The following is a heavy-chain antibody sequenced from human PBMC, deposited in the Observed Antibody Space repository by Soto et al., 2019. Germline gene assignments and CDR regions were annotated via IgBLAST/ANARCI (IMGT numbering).Heavy chain of an antibody. J-gene: IGHJ3*02. CDR1: GFTFSTYS. CDR2: ITASGGTT. Sequence: EVKLWESGGGLVQPGGSLRLSCAASGFTFSTYSMTWVRQAPGKGLEWVAHITASGGTTYYANSVKGRFTISRDPSRNTLYLQMNSLRADDTALYYCAKCMQAYWNYDAHHIWGQGTMVTVSS. D-gene: IGHD1-7*01. V-gene: IGHV3-23*01. CDR3: AKCMQAYWNYDAHHI.